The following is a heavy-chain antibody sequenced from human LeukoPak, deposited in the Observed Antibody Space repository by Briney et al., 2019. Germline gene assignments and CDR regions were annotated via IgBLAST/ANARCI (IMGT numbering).Heavy chain of an antibody. CDR1: GGSISSSSYY. D-gene: IGHD6-13*01. CDR3: ARGWSGPQLVLSYNWFGP. CDR2: IYYSGST. J-gene: IGHJ5*02. V-gene: IGHV4-39*07. Sequence: SETLSLTCTVSGGSISSSSYYWGWIRQPPGKGLEWIGSIYYSGSTYYNPSLRSRVTISVDTSKNQFSLKLTSVTAADTAVYYWARGWSGPQLVLSYNWFGPWGQGTLVPVSS.